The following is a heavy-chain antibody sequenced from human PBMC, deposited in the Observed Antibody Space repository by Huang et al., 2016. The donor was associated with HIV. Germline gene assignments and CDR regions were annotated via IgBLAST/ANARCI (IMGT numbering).Heavy chain of an antibody. D-gene: IGHD3-16*01. V-gene: IGHV3-21*01. CDR1: GFSFDSFA. J-gene: IGHJ5*02. Sequence: DVQLVESGGGLVKPGGSLRLSCAASGFSFDSFAMHCVRQAPAKCLEWFASITASSSFTDYALSLTGRFTVSRDNAKNSLYLQMNSLRPEDTAVYYCVRENYGSGSTLHWFDPWGQGTLVTVSS. CDR3: VRENYGSGSTLHWFDP. CDR2: ITASSSFT.